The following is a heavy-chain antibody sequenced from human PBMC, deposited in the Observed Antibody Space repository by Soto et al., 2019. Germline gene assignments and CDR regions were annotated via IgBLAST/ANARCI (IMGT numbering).Heavy chain of an antibody. D-gene: IGHD2-2*01. CDR2: INHSGST. Sequence: PLEILSLTCAVYGGSFSGYYWSWIRQPPGKGLEWIGEINHSGSTNYNPSLKSRVTISVDTSENQFSLKLSSVTAADTAVYYCATPRSGCSSTSCYSNFDYWGQGTLVTVSS. J-gene: IGHJ4*02. CDR1: GGSFSGYY. V-gene: IGHV4-34*01. CDR3: ATPRSGCSSTSCYSNFDY.